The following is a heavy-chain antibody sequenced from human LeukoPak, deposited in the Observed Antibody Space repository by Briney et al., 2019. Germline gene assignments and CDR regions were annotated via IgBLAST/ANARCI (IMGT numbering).Heavy chain of an antibody. CDR1: VGAISSGNW. Sequence: SETLSLTCAVSVGAISSGNWWSWVRQSPGKGLEWIGEVYHNGTPNYNPSLKSRVTISADTFKNHFSLKLTSVTAADTAVYYCATAPILRGEAGEQYKYGMDVWGQGTTVIVSS. J-gene: IGHJ6*02. CDR3: ATAPILRGEAGEQYKYGMDV. CDR2: VYHNGTP. D-gene: IGHD1-1*01. V-gene: IGHV4-4*02.